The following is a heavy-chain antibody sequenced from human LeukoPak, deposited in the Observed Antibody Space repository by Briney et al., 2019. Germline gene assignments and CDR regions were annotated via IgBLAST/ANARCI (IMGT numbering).Heavy chain of an antibody. V-gene: IGHV3-23*01. CDR2: ISGSGGST. D-gene: IGHD5-12*01. J-gene: IGHJ4*02. Sequence: PGGTLRLSCAASGFTFSSYGMSWVRQAPGKGLEWVSAISGSGGSTYYADSVKGRFTISRDNSKNTLYLQMNSLRAEDTAVYYCAKDHARREKWLRLRDYWGQGTLVTVSS. CDR1: GFTFSSYG. CDR3: AKDHARREKWLRLRDY.